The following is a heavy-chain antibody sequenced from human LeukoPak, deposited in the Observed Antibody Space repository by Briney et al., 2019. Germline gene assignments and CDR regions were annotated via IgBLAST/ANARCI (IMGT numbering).Heavy chain of an antibody. CDR2: TYYRSKWNN. D-gene: IGHD4-17*01. CDR3: ARMVGDAPDY. Sequence: SQTLSLTCAISGDSVSSKSAAWNWIRQSPSRGLEWLGRTYYRSKWNNEYAVSVKSRISINPDTSRNQFSLQLSSVTPEDTAAYYCARMVGDAPDYWGQGTLVTVSS. CDR1: GDSVSSKSAA. J-gene: IGHJ4*02. V-gene: IGHV6-1*01.